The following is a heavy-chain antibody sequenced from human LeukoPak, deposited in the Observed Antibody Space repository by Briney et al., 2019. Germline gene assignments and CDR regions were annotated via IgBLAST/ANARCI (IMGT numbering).Heavy chain of an antibody. CDR3: ARAVVIRDYYYGMDV. Sequence: PSETLSLTCTVSGGSISSYYWSWIRQPPGKGLEWIGYIYYSGSTNYNPSLKSRVTISVDTSKNQFPLKLSSVTAADTAVYYCARAVVIRDYYYGMDVWGQGTTVTVSS. CDR1: GGSISSYY. CDR2: IYYSGST. D-gene: IGHD3-22*01. V-gene: IGHV4-59*01. J-gene: IGHJ6*02.